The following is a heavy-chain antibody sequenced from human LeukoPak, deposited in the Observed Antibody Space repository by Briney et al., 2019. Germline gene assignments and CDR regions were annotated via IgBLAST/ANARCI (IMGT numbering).Heavy chain of an antibody. Sequence: GGSLRLSCAASGFTVSTNYISWVRQAPGSALEWVSVIYSGGSSYYAASVNGRFTTSRDNSTNTLYLQMNSLRAEDTAVYYCARTVRGNGPDHWGQGTLVTVSS. V-gene: IGHV3-66*02. CDR1: GFTVSTNY. CDR2: IYSGGSS. J-gene: IGHJ4*02. CDR3: ARTVRGNGPDH. D-gene: IGHD1-1*01.